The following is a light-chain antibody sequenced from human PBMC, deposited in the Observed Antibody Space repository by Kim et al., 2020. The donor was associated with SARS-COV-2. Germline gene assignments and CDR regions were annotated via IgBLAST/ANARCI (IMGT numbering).Light chain of an antibody. CDR2: GAF. CDR1: QSVWIK. J-gene: IGKJ4*01. CDR3: QQYNNWPLT. V-gene: IGKV3-15*01. Sequence: EIVMTQSPATLSVSPGESPTLSCRASQSVWIKLAWYQQKPGQAPRLLIYGAFSRATGIPARFSGSGSGTEFTLTISSLQSEDFAVYYCQQYNNWPLTFGGGTKLEIK.